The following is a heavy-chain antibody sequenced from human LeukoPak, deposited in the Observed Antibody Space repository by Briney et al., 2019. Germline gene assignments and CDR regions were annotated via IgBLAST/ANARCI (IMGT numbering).Heavy chain of an antibody. J-gene: IGHJ5*02. D-gene: IGHD3-16*01. CDR1: GFTFDNFA. V-gene: IGHV3-21*05. CDR3: ARDCINWADR. CDR2: ISRSSSHI. Sequence: PGGSLRLSCASSGFTFDNFAMNWVRQTAGKGREWVSCISRSSSHIIYADSAKGRFTVSRDNGKNSLYLAMNRLTVEDTGPYYCARDCINWADRWGQGTLVTVSS.